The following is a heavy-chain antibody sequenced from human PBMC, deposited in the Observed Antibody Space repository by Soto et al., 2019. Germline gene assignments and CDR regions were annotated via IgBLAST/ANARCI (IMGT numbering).Heavy chain of an antibody. CDR2: IVPSDSYT. J-gene: IGHJ6*02. D-gene: IGHD3-10*01. V-gene: IGHV5-10-1*01. Sequence: PGESLKISCKGSGYSFTSYWISWVRQMPGKGLEWKGRIVPSDSYTNYSPSFQGHVTISADKSISTAYLQWSSLKASDTAMYYCARPPITMVRGVKTVYYYGMDVWGQGTTVTVSS. CDR1: GYSFTSYW. CDR3: ARPPITMVRGVKTVYYYGMDV.